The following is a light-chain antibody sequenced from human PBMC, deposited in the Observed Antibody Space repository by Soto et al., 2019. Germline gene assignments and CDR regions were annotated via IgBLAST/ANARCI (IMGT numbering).Light chain of an antibody. CDR2: AAS. V-gene: IGKV3D-15*01. CDR1: QSVSS. J-gene: IGKJ2*01. CDR3: QQYDNCPHT. Sequence: EIVMTQSPATLSVSPGERATLSCRASQSVSSLAWYQQKPGQTPRLLIYAASTRATGMPARFSGSGSGTEFTLTISSLQSEDFAVYYCQQYDNCPHTFGQGTKLEIK.